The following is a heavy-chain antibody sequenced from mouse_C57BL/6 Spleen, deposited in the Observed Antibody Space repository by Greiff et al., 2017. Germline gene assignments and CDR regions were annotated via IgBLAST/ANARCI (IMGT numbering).Heavy chain of an antibody. Sequence: DVKLVESEGGLVQPGSSMKLSCTASGFTFSDYSMAWVRQVPEKGLEWVANINYDGSSTYYLDSLKSRFIISRDNAKNILYLQMSSLKSEDTATYYCARIYGSYYFDYWGQGTTLTVSS. J-gene: IGHJ2*01. D-gene: IGHD2-2*01. CDR2: INYDGSST. CDR1: GFTFSDYS. CDR3: ARIYGSYYFDY. V-gene: IGHV5-16*01.